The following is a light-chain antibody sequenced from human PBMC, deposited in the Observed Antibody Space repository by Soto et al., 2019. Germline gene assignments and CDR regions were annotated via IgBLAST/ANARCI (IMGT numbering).Light chain of an antibody. CDR1: QSISSY. CDR3: QQSSNTPYT. J-gene: IGKJ2*01. Sequence: DIQMTQSPFSLSASVGDRVTITCRASQSISSYLNWYQQKPGKAPKLLIYAASSLQSGVPSRFSGSGSGTDFTLTVSSLQPEDFATYYCQQSSNTPYTFGQGTKLEIK. V-gene: IGKV1-39*01. CDR2: AAS.